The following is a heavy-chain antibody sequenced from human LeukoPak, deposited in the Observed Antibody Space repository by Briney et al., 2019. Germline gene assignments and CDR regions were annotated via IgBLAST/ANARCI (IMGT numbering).Heavy chain of an antibody. J-gene: IGHJ6*04. CDR2: INKDGTEK. D-gene: IGHD2-8*02. CDR3: AIFAGAVPGNLLL. CDR1: EFTSSAFW. V-gene: IGHV3-7*01. Sequence: GGSPRLSCAASEFTSSAFWMTWVRRAPGKGLEWVANINKDGTEKEYVDSVKGRFSIFRDNAKNSVFLQMNSLRAEDTAVYYCAIFAGAVPGNLLLWGKGTTVIVSA.